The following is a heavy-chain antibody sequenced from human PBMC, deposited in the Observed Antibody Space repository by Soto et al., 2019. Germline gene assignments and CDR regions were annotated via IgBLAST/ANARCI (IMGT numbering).Heavy chain of an antibody. CDR3: ARAWKEPWGGMDV. Sequence: PSETLSLTCTVSGDSVSSNSYYWTWIRQPPGKGLEWIGYIYYSGSTNYNSSLKSRVTISVDTSKNQFSLKLTSLTAADTAVYYCARAWKEPWGGMDVWGPGTTVTV. D-gene: IGHD1-1*01. J-gene: IGHJ6*02. V-gene: IGHV4-61*01. CDR1: GDSVSSNSYY. CDR2: IYYSGST.